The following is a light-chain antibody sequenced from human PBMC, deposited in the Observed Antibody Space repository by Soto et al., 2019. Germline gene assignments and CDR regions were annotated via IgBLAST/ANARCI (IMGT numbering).Light chain of an antibody. CDR3: QQNPAWPKT. CDR2: GAS. J-gene: IGKJ1*01. CDR1: QDITSY. Sequence: IPLTQSPASLSASPGDRVTITCRASQDITSYLAWYQQKPGKAPNLLIYGASTRQSGIPSRFSGSGSGTDFTLTISSLQAEDFASYYCQQNPAWPKTFGQGTKVDIK. V-gene: IGKV1-9*01.